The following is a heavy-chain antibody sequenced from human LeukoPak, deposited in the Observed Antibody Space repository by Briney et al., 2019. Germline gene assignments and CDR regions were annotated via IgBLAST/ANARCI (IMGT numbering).Heavy chain of an antibody. CDR2: INWSGEST. J-gene: IGHJ4*02. CDR1: GFTFDEYG. D-gene: IGHD5-12*01. Sequence: PGGSLRLSCAASGFTFDEYGMTWVRQAPGKGLEWVCGINWSGESTGYADSVKGRFTISRDNAQNSLYLQMNSLRADDTAIYYCARGGRGRWGQGTLVTVSS. CDR3: ARGGRGR. V-gene: IGHV3-20*04.